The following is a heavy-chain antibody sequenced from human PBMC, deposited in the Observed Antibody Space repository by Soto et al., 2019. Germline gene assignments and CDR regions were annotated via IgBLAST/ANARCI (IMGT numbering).Heavy chain of an antibody. J-gene: IGHJ6*02. D-gene: IGHD6-6*01. CDR2: IWYDGSNK. CDR3: ARSYSSSSGYYGMDV. Sequence: QVQLVESGGGVVQPGRSLRLSCAASGFTFSSYGMHWVRQAPGKGLEWVAVIWYDGSNKYYADSVKGRFTISRDNSKNTLYLQMNSLRAEDTDVYYCARSYSSSSGYYGMDVWGQGTTVTVSS. V-gene: IGHV3-33*01. CDR1: GFTFSSYG.